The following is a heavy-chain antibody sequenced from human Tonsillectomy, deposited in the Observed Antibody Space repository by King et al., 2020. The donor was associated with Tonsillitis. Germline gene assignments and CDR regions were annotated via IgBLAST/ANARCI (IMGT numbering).Heavy chain of an antibody. CDR2: INPSGGST. CDR1: GYTFTSYY. Sequence: QLVQSGAEVKKPGASVKVSCKASGYTFTSYYMHWVRQAPGQGLEWMGIINPSGGSTSYAQKFQGRVTMTRDTSTSTVYMELSSLRSEDTAVYYCARNPDHLGDKPRKDAFDIWGQGTMVTVSS. D-gene: IGHD3-16*01. CDR3: ARNPDHLGDKPRKDAFDI. J-gene: IGHJ3*02. V-gene: IGHV1-46*01.